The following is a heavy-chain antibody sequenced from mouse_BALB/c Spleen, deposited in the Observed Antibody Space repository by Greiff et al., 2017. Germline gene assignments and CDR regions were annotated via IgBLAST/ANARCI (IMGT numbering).Heavy chain of an antibody. V-gene: IGHV1S81*02. CDR3: TRREVYGDDEFAY. CDR2: INPSNGGT. J-gene: IGHJ3*01. Sequence: VQLQQSGAELVKPGASVKLSCKASGYTFTSYYMYWVKQRPGQGLEWIGEINPSNGGTNLNEKFKSKATLTVDKSSSTAYMQLSSLTSEDSAVYYCTRREVYGDDEFAYWGQGTLVTVSA. D-gene: IGHD2-2*01. CDR1: GYTFTSYY.